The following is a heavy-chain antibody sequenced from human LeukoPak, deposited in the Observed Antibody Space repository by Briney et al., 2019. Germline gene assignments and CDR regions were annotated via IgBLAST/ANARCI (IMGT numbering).Heavy chain of an antibody. CDR2: INPSGGST. CDR1: GYTFTSYY. Sequence: ASVKVSCKASGYTFTSYYMHWVRQAPGQGREGMRIINPSGGSTSYAQKFQGRVTMTRDMSTSTVYMELSSLRSEDTAVYYCARDYYDSSGYYSLDYWGQGTLVTVSS. CDR3: ARDYYDSSGYYSLDY. V-gene: IGHV1-46*01. J-gene: IGHJ4*02. D-gene: IGHD3-22*01.